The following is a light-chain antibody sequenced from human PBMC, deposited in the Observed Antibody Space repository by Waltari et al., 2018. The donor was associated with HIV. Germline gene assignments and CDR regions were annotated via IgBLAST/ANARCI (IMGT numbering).Light chain of an antibody. J-gene: IGLJ3*02. CDR2: EVN. CDR1: SSAVGNYNL. V-gene: IGLV2-23*02. CDR3: CSYSGGSTYWV. Sequence: QSALTQPASLSGSPGQSITISCTGPSSAVGNYNLVSWYQQHPGHAPKLIIYEVNKRPSGVSNRFSASKSGNTASLTIFGLQPEDGADYYCCSYSGGSTYWVFGGGTKLTVL.